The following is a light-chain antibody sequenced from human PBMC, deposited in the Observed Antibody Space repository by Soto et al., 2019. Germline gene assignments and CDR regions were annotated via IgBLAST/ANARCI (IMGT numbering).Light chain of an antibody. CDR1: DSNIGINA. J-gene: IGLJ1*01. CDR2: SND. CDR3: ASWDDSLDGLV. Sequence: QSALTQPPSVSGAPGLRVTISCSGSDSNIGINAVNWYQQLPGTAPKLLIFSNDERPSGVPDRFSGSKSGTSASLAISGLQSEDEADYYCASWDDSLDGLVFGAGTKVTVL. V-gene: IGLV1-44*01.